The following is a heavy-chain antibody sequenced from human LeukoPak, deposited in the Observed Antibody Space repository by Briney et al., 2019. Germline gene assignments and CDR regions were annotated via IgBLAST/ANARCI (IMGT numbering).Heavy chain of an antibody. J-gene: IGHJ5*02. V-gene: IGHV4-39*07. CDR1: GGSISSSSYY. D-gene: IGHD3-22*01. CDR3: ARVIGEYYYDTGFDP. Sequence: SETLSLTCTVSGGSISSSSYYWGWIRQPPGKGLEWIGSIYYSGSTYYNPSLKSRVTISVDTSKNQFSLKLSSVTAADTAVYYCARVIGEYYYDTGFDPRGQGTLVTVSS. CDR2: IYYSGST.